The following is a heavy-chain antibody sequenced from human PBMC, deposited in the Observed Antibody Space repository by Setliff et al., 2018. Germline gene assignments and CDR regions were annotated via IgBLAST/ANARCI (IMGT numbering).Heavy chain of an antibody. D-gene: IGHD5-12*01. CDR3: ARGGTFRYFDF. V-gene: IGHV4-59*02. CDR2: VYYSGTA. J-gene: IGHJ4*02. CDR1: GASVSSHY. Sequence: PSETLSLTCNVSGASVSSHYWDWIRQPPGKGLEWIGYVYYSGTANYSPSLRSRLTISVDTSKDQFSLKLRSVTAADTAVYYCARGGTFRYFDFWGQGAPVTVSS.